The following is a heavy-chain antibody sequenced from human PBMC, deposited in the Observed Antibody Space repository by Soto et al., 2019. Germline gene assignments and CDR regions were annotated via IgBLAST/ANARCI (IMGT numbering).Heavy chain of an antibody. CDR1: GGSISSGGYC. V-gene: IGHV4-31*03. CDR2: IYYSGST. J-gene: IGHJ4*02. Sequence: QVQLQESGPGLVKPSQTLSLTCTVSGGSISSGGYCWSWIRQHPGKGLEWIGYIYYSGSTYYNPSLKSRVTISVDTSKNQFSLKLSSVTAADTAVYYCARVSVLRFKSWYFDYWGQGTLVTVSS. CDR3: ARVSVLRFKSWYFDY. D-gene: IGHD3-3*01.